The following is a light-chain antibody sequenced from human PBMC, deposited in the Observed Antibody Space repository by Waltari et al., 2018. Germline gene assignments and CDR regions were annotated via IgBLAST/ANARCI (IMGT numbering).Light chain of an antibody. J-gene: IGKJ1*01. CDR1: QSVNANL. V-gene: IGKV3-20*01. CDR3: QQYGTSTGT. CDR2: GGS. Sequence: EIVLTQPPATLSLSRGDRVTLSCRASQSVNANLVAWYQQRHGRTTTLLIPGGSKRAIGIPDRFSGSGSRTDFTLTISRLEPEDSGIYYCQQYGTSTGTFGQGTKVEIK.